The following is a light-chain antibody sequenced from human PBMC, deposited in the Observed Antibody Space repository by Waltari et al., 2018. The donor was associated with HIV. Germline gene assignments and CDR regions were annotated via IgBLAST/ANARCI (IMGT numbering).Light chain of an antibody. J-gene: IGLJ1*01. CDR3: CSYAGSSFYV. V-gene: IGLV2-11*01. CDR1: SSDVGPYNY. Sequence: QSALTPPRSVSGSPGQSVTISCTGTSSDVGPYNYVSWYQQHPGKAPKLILYDVSKRPSGVPDRFSGSKSGNTASLTISGLRVEDEVDYYCCSYAGSSFYVFGTGTQVTVL. CDR2: DVS.